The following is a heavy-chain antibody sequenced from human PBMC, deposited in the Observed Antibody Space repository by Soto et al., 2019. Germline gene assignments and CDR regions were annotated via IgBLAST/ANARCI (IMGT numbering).Heavy chain of an antibody. CDR3: ARGGPPIDY. Sequence: QVQLVQSGAEEKKPGASVKVSCKASGYTFTSYAMHWVRQAPGQRLEWMGWINAGNGNTKYSQKFQGRVTITRDTSESNAYRELSSLRSEDTAVYYCARGGPPIDYWGQGTLVTVSS. D-gene: IGHD3-10*01. CDR2: INAGNGNT. CDR1: GYTFTSYA. V-gene: IGHV1-3*05. J-gene: IGHJ4*02.